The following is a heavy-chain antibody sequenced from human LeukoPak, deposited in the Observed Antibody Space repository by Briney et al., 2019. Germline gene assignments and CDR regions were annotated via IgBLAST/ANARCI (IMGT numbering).Heavy chain of an antibody. D-gene: IGHD5-18*01. CDR1: GGSISSGGYS. CDR2: IYHSGST. Sequence: SQTLSLTCAVSGGSISSGGYSWSWIRQPPGKGLEWIGYIYHSGSTYYNPSLKSRVTISVDRSKNQFSLKLSSVTAADTAVYYCARLRAFSYGHLDYWGQGILVTVSS. CDR3: ARLRAFSYGHLDY. J-gene: IGHJ4*02. V-gene: IGHV4-30-2*01.